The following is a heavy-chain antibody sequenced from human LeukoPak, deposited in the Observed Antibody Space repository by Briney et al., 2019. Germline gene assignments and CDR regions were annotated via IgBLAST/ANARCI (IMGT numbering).Heavy chain of an antibody. CDR3: ARAPPGDYHDSSGYPVLVYYFDY. CDR2: ISGHNDNT. CDR1: GYIFSHYG. J-gene: IGHJ4*02. Sequence: ASVKVSCKTSGYIFSHYGISWVRQAPGQGPEWLGWISGHNDNTNYAQKLQGRVTMTTDTSTSTAYMELRSLRSDDTAVYYCARAPPGDYHDSSGYPVLVYYFDYWGQGTLVTVSS. D-gene: IGHD3-22*01. V-gene: IGHV1-18*01.